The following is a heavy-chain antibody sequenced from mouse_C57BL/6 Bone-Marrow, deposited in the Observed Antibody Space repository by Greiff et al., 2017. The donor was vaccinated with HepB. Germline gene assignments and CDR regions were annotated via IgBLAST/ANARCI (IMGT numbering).Heavy chain of an antibody. CDR2: IDPSDSYT. CDR3: ASEGDYPWFAY. J-gene: IGHJ3*01. D-gene: IGHD2-4*01. V-gene: IGHV1-69*01. CDR1: GYTFTSYW. Sequence: QVQLQQPGAELVMPGASVKLSCKASGYTFTSYWMHWVKQRPGQGLEWIGEIDPSDSYTNYNQKFKGKSTLTVDKSSSTAYMQLSSLTSDDSAVYYCASEGDYPWFAYWGQGTLVTVSA.